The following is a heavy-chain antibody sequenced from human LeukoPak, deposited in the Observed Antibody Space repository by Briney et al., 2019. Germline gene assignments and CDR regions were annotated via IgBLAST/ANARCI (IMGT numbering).Heavy chain of an antibody. CDR3: ARDLYYYDSSGYYIFDY. CDR2: INHSGGT. D-gene: IGHD3-22*01. J-gene: IGHJ4*02. CDR1: GGSFSGYY. Sequence: SETLSLTCAVYGGSFSGYYWSWIRQPPGKGLEWIGEINHSGGTNYNPSLKSRVTISVDTSKNQFSLKLSSVTAADTAVYYCARDLYYYDSSGYYIFDYWGQGTLVTVSS. V-gene: IGHV4-34*01.